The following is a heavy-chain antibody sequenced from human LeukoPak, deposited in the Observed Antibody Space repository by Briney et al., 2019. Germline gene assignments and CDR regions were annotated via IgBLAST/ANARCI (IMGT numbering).Heavy chain of an antibody. J-gene: IGHJ4*02. CDR3: ARGSSSWNFDY. D-gene: IGHD6-13*01. CDR2: ISSSSSYL. CDR1: GFTFSSYS. Sequence: GGSLRLSCAASGFTFSSYSMNWVRQAPGKGLEWVSSISSSSSYLYYADSVKGRFTISRDNAKNSLYLQMNSLRAEDTAVYYCARGSSSWNFDYWGQGTLVTVSS. V-gene: IGHV3-21*01.